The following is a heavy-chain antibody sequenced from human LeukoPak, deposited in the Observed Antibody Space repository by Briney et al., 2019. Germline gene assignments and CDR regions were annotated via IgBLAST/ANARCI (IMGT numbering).Heavy chain of an antibody. CDR1: GGSISSYY. CDR2: FYTSGST. Sequence: PSETLSLTCTVYGGSISSYYWSWIRQPAGKGLEWIGRFYTSGSTNYSPSLKSRVTISVDTSKNQFSLKLSSVTAADTAAYYCASVLLPGGWGQGTLVTVSS. V-gene: IGHV4-4*07. J-gene: IGHJ4*02. D-gene: IGHD3-10*01. CDR3: ASVLLPGG.